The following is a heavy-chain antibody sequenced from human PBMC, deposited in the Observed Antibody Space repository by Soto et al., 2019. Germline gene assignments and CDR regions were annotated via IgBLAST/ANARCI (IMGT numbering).Heavy chain of an antibody. V-gene: IGHV3-30*18. CDR1: GFTFSSYW. J-gene: IGHJ6*02. CDR3: AKDLDSSSWFEGMDV. D-gene: IGHD6-13*01. Sequence: PGGSLRLSCAASGFTFSSYWMHWVRQVPGKGLVWVAVITNDGSNKYYADSVKGRFTISRDNSKNTLYLQMNSLRAEDTAVYYCAKDLDSSSWFEGMDVWGQGTTVTVSS. CDR2: ITNDGSNK.